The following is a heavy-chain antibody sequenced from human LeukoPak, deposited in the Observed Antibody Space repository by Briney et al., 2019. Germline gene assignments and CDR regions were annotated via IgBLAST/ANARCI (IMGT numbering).Heavy chain of an antibody. V-gene: IGHV4-39*01. D-gene: IGHD3-10*01. CDR1: GGSISSSSYY. J-gene: IGHJ5*02. CDR2: IYYSGST. Sequence: PSETLSLTRTVSGGSISSSSYYWGWIRQPPGKGLEWIGSIYYSGSTYYNPSLKSRVTISVDTSKNQFSLKLSSVTAADTAVYYCARAVLLWFGEFNWFDPWGQGTLVTVSS. CDR3: ARAVLLWFGEFNWFDP.